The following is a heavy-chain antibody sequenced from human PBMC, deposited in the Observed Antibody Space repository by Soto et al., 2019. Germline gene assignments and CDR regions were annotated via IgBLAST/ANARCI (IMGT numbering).Heavy chain of an antibody. CDR3: ARAVGGSYYYDSSGPRGAFDI. V-gene: IGHV1-69*13. CDR2: IIPVFATA. CDR1: GGTFSNYA. D-gene: IGHD3-22*01. J-gene: IGHJ3*02. Sequence: GSSVKVSCKASGGTFSNYAISWVRQAPGQGLEWMGGIIPVFATANYAQKFQGRLTITAGESTSTAYMELSSLRSEDTAVYYCARAVGGSYYYDSSGPRGAFDIWGQGTMVTVSS.